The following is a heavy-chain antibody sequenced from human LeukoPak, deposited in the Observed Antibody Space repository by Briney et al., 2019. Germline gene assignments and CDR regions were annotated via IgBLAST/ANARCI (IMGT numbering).Heavy chain of an antibody. CDR1: GHTFTSYA. J-gene: IGHJ4*02. D-gene: IGHD6-19*01. CDR2: INAGNGNT. Sequence: ASVKVSCKASGHTFTSYAMHWVRQAPGQRLEWMGWINAGNGNTKYSQKFQGRVTITRDTSASTAYMELSSLRSEDAAVYYCARGRYSSGWYDYWGQGTLVTVSS. CDR3: ARGRYSSGWYDY. V-gene: IGHV1-3*01.